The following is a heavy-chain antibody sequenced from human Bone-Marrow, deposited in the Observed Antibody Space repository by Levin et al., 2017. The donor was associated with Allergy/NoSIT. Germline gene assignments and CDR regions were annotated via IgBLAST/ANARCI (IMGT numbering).Heavy chain of an antibody. CDR3: ARQFELCSSTTCSDYYFDY. J-gene: IGHJ4*02. D-gene: IGHD2-2*01. V-gene: IGHV5-51*01. CDR2: IYPGDSDT. Sequence: GESLKISCKGSGYSFTSYWIGWVRQMPGKGLDWMGIIYPGDSDTRYSPSFQGQVTFSADKSTSTAYLQWSSLKASDTAIYYCARQFELCSSTTCSDYYFDYWGQGTLVTVSS. CDR1: GYSFTSYW.